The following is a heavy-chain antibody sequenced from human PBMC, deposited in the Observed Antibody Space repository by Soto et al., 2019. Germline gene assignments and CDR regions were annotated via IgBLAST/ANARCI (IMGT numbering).Heavy chain of an antibody. V-gene: IGHV3-33*01. CDR1: GCTFSSYG. J-gene: IGHJ3*02. CDR2: IWYDGSNK. Sequence: QVQLVESGGGVVQPGRSLRLSCAASGCTFSSYGMHWVRQAPGKGLEWVAVIWYDGSNKYYADSVKGRFTISRDNSKNTLYLQMNSLRAEDTALYYCARDGSGYETDAFDIWGQGTMVTVSS. CDR3: ARDGSGYETDAFDI. D-gene: IGHD1-26*01.